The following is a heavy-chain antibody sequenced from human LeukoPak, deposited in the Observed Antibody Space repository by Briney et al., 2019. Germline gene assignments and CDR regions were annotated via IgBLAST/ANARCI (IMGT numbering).Heavy chain of an antibody. J-gene: IGHJ5*02. CDR3: AKELMAARPGWFDP. V-gene: IGHV3-7*01. D-gene: IGHD6-6*01. Sequence: GDSLRLSCAASGFTFTKYWVTWVRQAPGKGLEGVGDIKQDGSDKNYMDSVKGRFTISRDNTKNSVYLQMSSLRAEDTAVYYCAKELMAARPGWFDPWGQGTLVTVSS. CDR1: GFTFTKYW. CDR2: IKQDGSDK.